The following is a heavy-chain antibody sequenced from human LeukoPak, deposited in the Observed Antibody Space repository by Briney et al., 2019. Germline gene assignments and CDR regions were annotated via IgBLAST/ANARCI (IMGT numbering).Heavy chain of an antibody. Sequence: SETLSLTCTVSGGSISSGSYYWSWIRQPAGQGLEYIGRMYTSGSTNYNPSLKSRVTISVDTSKNQFSLKLSSVTAADTAVYYCARGRKQLWLNYWYFDLWGRGTLVTVSS. V-gene: IGHV4-61*02. CDR2: MYTSGST. CDR3: ARGRKQLWLNYWYFDL. CDR1: GGSISSGSYY. D-gene: IGHD5-18*01. J-gene: IGHJ2*01.